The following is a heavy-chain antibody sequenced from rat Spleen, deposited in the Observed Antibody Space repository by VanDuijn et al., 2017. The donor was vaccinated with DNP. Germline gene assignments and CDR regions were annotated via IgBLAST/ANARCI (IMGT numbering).Heavy chain of an antibody. D-gene: IGHD4-3*01. V-gene: IGHV4-2*01. CDR1: GFNFNDYW. CDR2: INKDSTTI. Sequence: EVKLVESGGGLVQPGRSLKLSCAASGFNFNDYWMGWVRQAPGKGLEWIGEINKDSTTIKYNPSLKDKFTISRDNGQNTLYLQMSKLGSEDTAIYYCVREEFGVDYWGQGVMVTVSP. J-gene: IGHJ2*01. CDR3: VREEFGVDY.